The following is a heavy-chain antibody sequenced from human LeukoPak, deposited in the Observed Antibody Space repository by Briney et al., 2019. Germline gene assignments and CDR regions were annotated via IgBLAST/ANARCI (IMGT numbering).Heavy chain of an antibody. CDR2: INGNGGST. CDR1: GFTFSSYS. CDR3: ARVRLTLDYFDAFDI. Sequence: PGGSLRLSCAASGFTFSSYSMNWVRQAPGKGLEWVSGINGNGGSTGYADSVKGRFTISRDNPKNSLYLQMNSLRAEDTALYHCARVRLTLDYFDAFDIWGQGTLVTVSS. V-gene: IGHV3-20*01. D-gene: IGHD2/OR15-2a*01. J-gene: IGHJ3*02.